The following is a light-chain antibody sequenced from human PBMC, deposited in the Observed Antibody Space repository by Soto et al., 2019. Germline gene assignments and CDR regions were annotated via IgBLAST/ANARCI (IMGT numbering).Light chain of an antibody. J-gene: IGKJ1*01. V-gene: IGKV3-20*01. CDR3: QQYNNWPPWT. Sequence: IVLTQSPGNLSLSPGERATLSCRASQSVSSIYLAWYQQKPGQAPRLLIYGASSRATGIPDRFSGSGSGTDFTLTISRLEPEDFAVYYCQQYNNWPPWTFGQGTKVDIK. CDR2: GAS. CDR1: QSVSSIY.